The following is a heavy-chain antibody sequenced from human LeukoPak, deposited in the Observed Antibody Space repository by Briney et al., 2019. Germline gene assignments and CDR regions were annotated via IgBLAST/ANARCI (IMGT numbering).Heavy chain of an antibody. CDR2: IYHSGST. J-gene: IGHJ4*02. CDR3: ARETTLVGFSYGLGFNY. Sequence: PSETLSLTCTVSGGSISSGGYCWSWIRQPPGKGLEWIGYIYHSGSTYYNPSLKSRVTISVDRSKNQFSLKLSSVTAADTAVYYCARETTLVGFSYGLGFNYWGQETLVTVSS. CDR1: GGSISSGGYC. V-gene: IGHV4-30-2*01. D-gene: IGHD1-26*01.